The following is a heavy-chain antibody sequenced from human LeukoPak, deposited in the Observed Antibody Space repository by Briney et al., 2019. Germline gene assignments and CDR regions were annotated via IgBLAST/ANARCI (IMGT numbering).Heavy chain of an antibody. J-gene: IGHJ3*02. CDR3: ARYEVGAFDI. D-gene: IGHD1-26*01. CDR2: LSSGNTM. Sequence: GGSLRLSCAASGFTVSSYGMNWVRQAPGKGLEWVSYLSSGNTMYYADSVKGRFTISRDNAKNSLFLQMISLRDEDTAVYYCARYEVGAFDIWGQGTMVTVSS. CDR1: GFTVSSYG. V-gene: IGHV3-48*02.